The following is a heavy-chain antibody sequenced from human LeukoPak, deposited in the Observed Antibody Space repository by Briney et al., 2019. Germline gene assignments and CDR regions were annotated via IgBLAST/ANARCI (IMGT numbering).Heavy chain of an antibody. CDR3: ARRHMTLIAATVDY. J-gene: IGHJ4*02. Sequence: SETLSLTCTVSGVSISSYSWSWIRQPAGKGLEWIGRIYTSGSTNYNPSLKSRVTMSVDTSKNQFSLKLSSVTAADTAVYYCARRHMTLIAATVDYWGQGTLVTVSS. V-gene: IGHV4-4*07. CDR1: GVSISSYS. D-gene: IGHD6-13*01. CDR2: IYTSGST.